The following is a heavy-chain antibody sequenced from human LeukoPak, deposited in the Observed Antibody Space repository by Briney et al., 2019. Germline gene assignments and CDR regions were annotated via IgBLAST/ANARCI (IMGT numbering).Heavy chain of an antibody. Sequence: GGSLRLSCGASGFSFSRYWMSWVRQAPGKGLEWVANIKKDGSERNFAESVKGRFTISRDNAKNSLYLQMNSLRVEDTAVYYCASQTSDKAFDGWGQGTLVSVSS. CDR1: GFSFSRYW. CDR3: ASQTSDKAFDG. D-gene: IGHD2-2*01. V-gene: IGHV3-7*05. CDR2: IKKDGSER. J-gene: IGHJ4*02.